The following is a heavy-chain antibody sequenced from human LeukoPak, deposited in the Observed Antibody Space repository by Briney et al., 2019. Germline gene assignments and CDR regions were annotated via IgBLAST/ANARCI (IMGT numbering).Heavy chain of an antibody. D-gene: IGHD2-15*01. Sequence: SETLSFTCTVSGGSISSYYWRWIRQPPGKGLEWIGYIYYSGSTNYNPSLKSRVTISVDTSKNQFSLKLSSVTAADTAVYYCARVEVVVVAATRYWYFDLWGRGTLVTVSS. CDR3: ARVEVVVVAATRYWYFDL. CDR1: GGSISSYY. CDR2: IYYSGST. J-gene: IGHJ2*01. V-gene: IGHV4-59*01.